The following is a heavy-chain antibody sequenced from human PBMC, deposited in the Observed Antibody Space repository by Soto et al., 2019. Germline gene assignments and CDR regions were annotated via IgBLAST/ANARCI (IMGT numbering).Heavy chain of an antibody. Sequence: QVQLVQSGAEVKKPGASVKVSCKASGYSFTSYDFTWVRQAPGQGLEWMGWMNPNSGNTGYAQKFQGRVTMTRSTSIRTAYMELSSLRSEDTAVYYCVRGSFDWNNAPFDLWCQGTLVNVSS. J-gene: IGHJ4*02. D-gene: IGHD1-1*01. CDR1: GYSFTSYD. CDR2: MNPNSGNT. CDR3: VRGSFDWNNAPFDL. V-gene: IGHV1-8*01.